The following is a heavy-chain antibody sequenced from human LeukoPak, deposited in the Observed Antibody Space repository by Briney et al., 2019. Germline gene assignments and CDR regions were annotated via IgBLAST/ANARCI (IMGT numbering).Heavy chain of an antibody. CDR1: GGSISSYY. J-gene: IGHJ3*02. V-gene: IGHV4-4*07. D-gene: IGHD4-17*01. CDR2: IYTSGST. CDR3: ARGETGRDYGDYTLGDRFDI. Sequence: PSETLSLTCTVSGGSISSYYWSWIRQPAGKGLEWIGRIYTSGSTNYNPSLKSRVTMSVDTSKNQFSLRLNSVTAADTAVYHCARGETGRDYGDYTLGDRFDIWGQGTMVTVSS.